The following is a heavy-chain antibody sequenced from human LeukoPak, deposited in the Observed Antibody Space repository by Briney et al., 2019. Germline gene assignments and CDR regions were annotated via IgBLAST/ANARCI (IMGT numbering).Heavy chain of an antibody. V-gene: IGHV3-30*04. CDR3: ARDLPYYYYGMDV. CDR1: GFTFSSYA. CDR2: ISYDGRNK. Sequence: GGSLRLSCAASGFTFSSYAMHWVRQAPGKGLEWVAVISYDGRNKYYADSVKGRFTISRDNSKNTLYLQMNSLRAEDTAVYYCARDLPYYYYGMDVWGQGTTVTVSS. J-gene: IGHJ6*02.